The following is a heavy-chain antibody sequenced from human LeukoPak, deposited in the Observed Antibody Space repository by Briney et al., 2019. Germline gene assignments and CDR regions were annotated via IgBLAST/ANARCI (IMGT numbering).Heavy chain of an antibody. CDR3: AKNIAVAGTGPGTFDI. CDR1: GFTFSSYA. J-gene: IGHJ3*02. CDR2: ISCDGSNK. D-gene: IGHD6-19*01. V-gene: IGHV3-30-3*01. Sequence: PGRSLRLSCAASGFTFSSYAMHWVRQAPGKGLEWVAVISCDGSNKYYADSVKGRFTISRDNSKNTLYLQMNSLRAEDTAVYYCAKNIAVAGTGPGTFDIWGQRTMVTVSS.